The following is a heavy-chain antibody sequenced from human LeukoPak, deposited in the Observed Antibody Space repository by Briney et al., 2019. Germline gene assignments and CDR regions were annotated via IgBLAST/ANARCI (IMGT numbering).Heavy chain of an antibody. V-gene: IGHV4-59*01. CDR2: IRYSAST. D-gene: IGHD4-23*01. J-gene: IGHJ4*02. CDR3: ARDYGGKFDS. Sequence: SETLDLLCTVSRGSINSFYWSWIPQPPRKGLEGIGYIRYSASTSYNPSLTSRVTISVDMSKNQFSLRLSSLTAADTAVYYCARDYGGKFDSWGEGTLVVVAS. CDR1: RGSINSFY.